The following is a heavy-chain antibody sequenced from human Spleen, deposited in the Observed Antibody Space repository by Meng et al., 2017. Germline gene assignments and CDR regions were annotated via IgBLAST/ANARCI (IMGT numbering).Heavy chain of an antibody. Sequence: EVYVVESGGGLVRPGGSLRLSCATSGFTFTDHWMHWVRQGPGKGLMWVSRINPDGSDPTYADSVKGRFTISRDNAQNTVYLQLNSLRAEDTGLYYCTNDRLTTWGQGTLVTVSS. CDR3: TNDRLTT. CDR1: GFTFTDHW. CDR2: INPDGSDP. J-gene: IGHJ5*02. V-gene: IGHV3-74*03. D-gene: IGHD4-11*01.